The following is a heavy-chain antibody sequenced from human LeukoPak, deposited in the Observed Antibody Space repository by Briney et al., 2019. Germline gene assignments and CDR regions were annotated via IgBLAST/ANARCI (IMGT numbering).Heavy chain of an antibody. CDR3: ATIKRGSIFGYFDF. D-gene: IGHD5-18*01. CDR1: GGSISSHY. CDR2: LFDSVNT. Sequence: SETLSLTCTVSGGSISSHYWSWIRQPPGKGLEWIAYLFDSVNTKDNPSLQSRLTLSADTSKNQFSLRLSSVPAADTAVYYCATIKRGSIFGYFDFWGQGIKVTVSS. V-gene: IGHV4-59*11. J-gene: IGHJ4*02.